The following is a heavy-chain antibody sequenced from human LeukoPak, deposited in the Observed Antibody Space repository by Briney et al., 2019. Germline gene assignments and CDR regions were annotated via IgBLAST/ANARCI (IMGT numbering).Heavy chain of an antibody. J-gene: IGHJ4*02. CDR1: GYTFTSYY. CDR2: INPSGGST. CDR3: ARASSLRFLEWLDPRTFDY. V-gene: IGHV1-46*01. Sequence: GASVKVSCKASGYTFTSYYMHWVRQAPGQGLEWMGIINPSGGSTSYAQKFQGRVTMTRDTSTSTVYMELSSLRSEDTAVYYCARASSLRFLEWLDPRTFDYWGQGTLVTVSS. D-gene: IGHD3-3*01.